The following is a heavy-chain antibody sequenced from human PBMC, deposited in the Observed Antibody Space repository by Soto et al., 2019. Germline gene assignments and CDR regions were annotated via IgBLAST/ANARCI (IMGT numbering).Heavy chain of an antibody. Sequence: PGESLKISCKGSGYSFAGYWITWVRQKPGKGLEWMGRIDPSDSQTYYSPSFRGHVTISVTKSITTVFLQWSSLRASDNAMYYCARQIYDSDTGPNFQYYFDSWGQGTPVTVS. CDR2: IDPSDSQT. D-gene: IGHD3-22*01. CDR1: GYSFAGYW. V-gene: IGHV5-10-1*01. CDR3: ARQIYDSDTGPNFQYYFDS. J-gene: IGHJ4*02.